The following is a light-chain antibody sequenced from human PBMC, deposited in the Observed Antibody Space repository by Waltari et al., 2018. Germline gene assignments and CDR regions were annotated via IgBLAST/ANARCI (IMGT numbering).Light chain of an antibody. CDR1: SSNIGAGYG. CDR3: QSYDNSLSSPWV. Sequence: QSVLTQPPSVSGAPGQRVTISCTGSSSNIGAGYGVHWYQHFPGTAPKLLLYGNNKRPSGVPDRVSGSKSGTSSSLAITGLQADDEADYYGQSYDNSLSSPWVFGGGTKLTVL. V-gene: IGLV1-40*01. J-gene: IGLJ3*02. CDR2: GNN.